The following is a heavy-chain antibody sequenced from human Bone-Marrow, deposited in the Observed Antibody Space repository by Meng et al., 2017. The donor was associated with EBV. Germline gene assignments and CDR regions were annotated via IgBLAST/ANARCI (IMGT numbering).Heavy chain of an antibody. CDR1: GGSVSSGSYY. V-gene: IGHV4-61*01. CDR2: IYYSGST. Sequence: QVQLQESGPGLVKPSEHLSLTCTVSGGSVSSGSYYWSWIRQPPGKGLEWIGYIYYSGSTNYNPSLKSRVTISVDTSKNQFSLKLSSVTAADTAVYYCARVALAVAGYFDYWGQGTLVTVSS. J-gene: IGHJ4*02. D-gene: IGHD6-19*01. CDR3: ARVALAVAGYFDY.